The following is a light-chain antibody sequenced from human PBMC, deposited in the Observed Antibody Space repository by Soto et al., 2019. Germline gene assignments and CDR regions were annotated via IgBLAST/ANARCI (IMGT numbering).Light chain of an antibody. J-gene: IGKJ1*01. V-gene: IGKV3-15*01. CDR1: QSVSSN. CDR3: LQHNSYPRT. Sequence: EIGMTQSPATLSVNPEERATFSCRASQSVSSNLAWYQQKPGQAPRLLIYGASIRATGIPARFSGSGSGTDFSLTISSLQPEDSATYFCLQHNSYPRTFGHGTNVDIK. CDR2: GAS.